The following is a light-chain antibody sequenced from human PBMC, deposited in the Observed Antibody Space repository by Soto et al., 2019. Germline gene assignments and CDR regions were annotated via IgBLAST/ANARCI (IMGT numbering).Light chain of an antibody. CDR3: QQYNSYPWT. CDR2: KAS. J-gene: IGKJ1*01. CDR1: QSISSW. Sequence: DIQMTQSPSTLSASVGDRVTITCRASQSISSWLAWYQQKPGKAPKLLIYKASSIESGVPSRFSGSGSGTEFTLTISSRQPDDFATYYCQQYNSYPWTFGQGTKVEIK. V-gene: IGKV1-5*03.